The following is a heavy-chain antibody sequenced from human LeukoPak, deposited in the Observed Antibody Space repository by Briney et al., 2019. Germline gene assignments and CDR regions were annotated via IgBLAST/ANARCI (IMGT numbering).Heavy chain of an antibody. J-gene: IGHJ5*02. CDR3: ARGISRRVNWFDP. V-gene: IGHV1-8*02. D-gene: IGHD2/OR15-2a*01. Sequence: ASVKVSCKASGYTFTTYDINWVRQATGQGLEWMGWMNPNSGKTDYAQKFQGRVTMTRNTSMSTAYMELSSLTSEDTAVYYCARGISRRVNWFDPWGQGTLVTVSS. CDR1: GYTFTTYD. CDR2: MNPNSGKT.